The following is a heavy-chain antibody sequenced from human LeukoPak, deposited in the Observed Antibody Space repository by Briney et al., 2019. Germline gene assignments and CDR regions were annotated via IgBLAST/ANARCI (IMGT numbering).Heavy chain of an antibody. CDR2: INPNGGGT. CDR1: GYTFSGYY. J-gene: IGHJ5*02. V-gene: IGHV1-2*06. CDR3: ARDREQGPRFDP. D-gene: IGHD1-26*01. Sequence: ASVKVPCKASGYTFSGYYIHWVRQAPGQGLEWMGRINPNGGGTNYAQRFQGRVTMTVDTSITTAYMELSSLTFDDTAVYYCARDREQGPRFDPWGQGTLVTVSS.